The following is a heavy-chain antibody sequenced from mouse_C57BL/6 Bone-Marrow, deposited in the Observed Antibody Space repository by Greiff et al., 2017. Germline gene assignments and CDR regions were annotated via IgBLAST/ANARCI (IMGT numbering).Heavy chain of an antibody. V-gene: IGHV1-81*01. J-gene: IGHJ2*01. CDR1: GYTFTSYG. Sequence: VKLQQSGAELARPGASVKLSCKASGYTFTSYGISWVKQRTGQGLEWIGEIYPRSGNTYYNEKFKGKATLTADKSSSTAYMELRSLTSEDSAVYFCARPITTVVPYYFDYWGQGTTLTVSS. CDR2: IYPRSGNT. D-gene: IGHD1-1*01. CDR3: ARPITTVVPYYFDY.